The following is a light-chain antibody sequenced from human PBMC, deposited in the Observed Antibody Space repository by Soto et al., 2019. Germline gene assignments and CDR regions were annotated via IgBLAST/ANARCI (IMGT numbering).Light chain of an antibody. CDR1: TSDVGAYNY. J-gene: IGLJ3*02. V-gene: IGLV2-14*03. Sequence: QSALTQPASVSGSPGQSITISCTGATSDVGAYNYVSWYQQHPGKAPQLMIYDVTDRPSGVSNRFSGSKSGNTASLTISGLQAEDEDDYYCSSYTSSSTLVFGGGTKLTVL. CDR2: DVT. CDR3: SSYTSSSTLV.